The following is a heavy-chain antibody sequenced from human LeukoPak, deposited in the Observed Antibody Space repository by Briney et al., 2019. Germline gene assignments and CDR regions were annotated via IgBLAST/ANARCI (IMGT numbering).Heavy chain of an antibody. CDR2: IHPRGST. V-gene: IGHV4-34*01. CDR1: GGSFSGYY. Sequence: SETLSLTCAFYGGSFSGYYWSWVRQPPGKGLEWSGDIHPRGSTNYNPSLKSRVTISVDMSKNHFSLKVTSVTAADTAVYYCARRSGSYSLWGQGTLVTVSS. CDR3: ARRSGSYSL. J-gene: IGHJ4*02. D-gene: IGHD3-10*01.